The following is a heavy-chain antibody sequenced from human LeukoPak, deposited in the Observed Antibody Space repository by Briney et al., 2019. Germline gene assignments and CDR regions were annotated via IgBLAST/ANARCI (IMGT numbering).Heavy chain of an antibody. CDR3: ARVVVAAHYYYGMDV. V-gene: IGHV1-69*01. CDR1: GGTFSSYA. D-gene: IGHD2-15*01. CDR2: IIPIFDTA. J-gene: IGHJ6*02. Sequence: SVKVSCKASGGTFSSYAISWVRQAPGQGLEWMGGIIPIFDTANYAQKFQGRVTITADESTSTAYMELSSLRSEDTAVYYCARVVVAAHYYYGMDVWGQGTTVTVSS.